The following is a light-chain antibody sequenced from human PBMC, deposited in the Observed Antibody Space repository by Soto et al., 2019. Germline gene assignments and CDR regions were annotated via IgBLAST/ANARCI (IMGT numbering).Light chain of an antibody. CDR3: QTWGTGTWV. CDR2: LNSDGSH. J-gene: IGLJ3*02. V-gene: IGLV4-69*01. Sequence: VLTQSPSASASLGASVKLTCTLSSGHSNYAIAWHQQQPEKGPRYLMKLNSDGSHSKGDGIPDRFSGSSSGAERYLTISSLQSEDEADYYCQTWGTGTWVFGGGTKLTVL. CDR1: SGHSNYA.